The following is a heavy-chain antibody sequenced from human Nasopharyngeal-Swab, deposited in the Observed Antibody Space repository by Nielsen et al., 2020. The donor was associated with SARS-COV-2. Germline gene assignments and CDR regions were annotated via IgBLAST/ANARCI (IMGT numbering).Heavy chain of an antibody. CDR2: INHSGST. V-gene: IGHV4-34*01. Sequence: WIRQPPGKGLEWIGEINHSGSTNYNPSLKSRVTISVDTSKNQFSLKLSSVTAADTAVYYCARAVSSRSYSHGFDYWGQGTLVTVSS. J-gene: IGHJ4*02. CDR3: ARAVSSRSYSHGFDY. D-gene: IGHD3-10*01.